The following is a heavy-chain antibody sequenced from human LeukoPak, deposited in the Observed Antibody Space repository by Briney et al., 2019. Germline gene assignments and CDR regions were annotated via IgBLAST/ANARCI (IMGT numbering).Heavy chain of an antibody. CDR3: ARGLGTLPPGGY. CDR2: INHSGST. J-gene: IGHJ4*02. V-gene: IGHV4-34*01. Sequence: SETLSLTCAVHGGSFSGYYWSWIRQPPGKGLEWIGEINHSGSTNYNPSLKSRVTISVDTSKNQFSLKLSSVTAADTAVYYCARGLGTLPPGGYWGQGTLVTVSS. CDR1: GGSFSGYY. D-gene: IGHD4-23*01.